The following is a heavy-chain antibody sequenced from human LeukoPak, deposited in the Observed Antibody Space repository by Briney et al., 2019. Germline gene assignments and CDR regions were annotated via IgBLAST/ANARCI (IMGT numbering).Heavy chain of an antibody. V-gene: IGHV3-7*01. D-gene: IGHD3-9*01. CDR2: IKDDGSQK. Sequence: GGSLRLSCEGSRFIFSNYWMSWVRQAPGKGLEWVANIKDDGSQKNYIDSVKGRFTIYRDNAKASLFLQMNSLSSEDTAVYYCARDNYDILTSCFDYWGQGTLVTVSS. J-gene: IGHJ4*02. CDR3: ARDNYDILTSCFDY. CDR1: RFIFSNYW.